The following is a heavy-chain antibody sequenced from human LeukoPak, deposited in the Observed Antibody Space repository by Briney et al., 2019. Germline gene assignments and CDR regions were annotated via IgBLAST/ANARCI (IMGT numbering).Heavy chain of an antibody. CDR2: INHSGST. D-gene: IGHD3-22*01. CDR3: ARDSRYYDSSGYYPPYFQH. Sequence: SETLSLTCAVYGRSFSGYYWSWIRQPPGKGLEWIGEINHSGSTNYNPSLKSRVTISVDTSKNQFSLKLSSVTAADTAVYYCARDSRYYDSSGYYPPYFQHWGQGTLVTVSS. V-gene: IGHV4-34*01. J-gene: IGHJ1*01. CDR1: GRSFSGYY.